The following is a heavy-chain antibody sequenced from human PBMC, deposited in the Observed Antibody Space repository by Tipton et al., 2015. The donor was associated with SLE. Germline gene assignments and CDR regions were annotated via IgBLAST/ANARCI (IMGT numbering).Heavy chain of an antibody. CDR1: GGSISSYY. CDR3: ARLAHYNSSWYLGV. V-gene: IGHV4-59*08. CDR2: IYYSGST. D-gene: IGHD3-22*01. Sequence: TLSLTCTVSGGSISSYYWSWIRQPPGKGLEWIGYIYYSGSTNYNPSLKSRVAMSVDSSKSQFSLRLRSVTAADTAVYYCARLAHYNSSWYLGVWGQGSLVTISS. J-gene: IGHJ4*02.